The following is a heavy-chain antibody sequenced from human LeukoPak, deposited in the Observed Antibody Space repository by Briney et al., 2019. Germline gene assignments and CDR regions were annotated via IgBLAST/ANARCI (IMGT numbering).Heavy chain of an antibody. CDR2: IYYSGST. CDR1: GGSISSSSYY. CDR3: ASSVVPAAPNDYYFDY. Sequence: PSETLSLTCTVSGGSISSSSYYWGWIRQPPGKGLEWIGSIYYSGSTYYNPSLKGRVTISVDTSKNQFSLKLSSVTAADTAVYYCASSVVPAAPNDYYFDYWGQGTLVTVSS. D-gene: IGHD2-2*01. V-gene: IGHV4-39*01. J-gene: IGHJ4*02.